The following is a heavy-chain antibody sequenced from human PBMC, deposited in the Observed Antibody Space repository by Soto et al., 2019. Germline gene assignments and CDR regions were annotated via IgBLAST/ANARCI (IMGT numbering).Heavy chain of an antibody. V-gene: IGHV3-21*01. J-gene: IGHJ6*02. CDR3: AREAGDGYGFLTYYYYGMDV. Sequence: EVQLVESGGGLVQPGGSLRLSCAASGFTFSSYSMNWVRQAPGKGLEWVSSISSSSSYIYYADSVKGRFTISRDNAKNSLYLQMNSLRAEDTAVYYCAREAGDGYGFLTYYYYGMDVWGQGTTVTVSS. D-gene: IGHD6-13*01. CDR2: ISSSSSYI. CDR1: GFTFSSYS.